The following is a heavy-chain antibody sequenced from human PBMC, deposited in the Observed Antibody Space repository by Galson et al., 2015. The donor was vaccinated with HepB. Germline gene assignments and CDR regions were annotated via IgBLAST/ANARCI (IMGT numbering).Heavy chain of an antibody. Sequence: SVKVSCKASGYTFTSYYMHWVRQAPGQGLEWMGIINPSGGSTSYAQKFQGRVTMTRDTSTSTVYMELSSLRSEDTAVYYCAGVEYSYGTADYWGQGTLVTVSS. J-gene: IGHJ4*02. V-gene: IGHV1-46*01. D-gene: IGHD5-18*01. CDR1: GYTFTSYY. CDR2: INPSGGST. CDR3: AGVEYSYGTADY.